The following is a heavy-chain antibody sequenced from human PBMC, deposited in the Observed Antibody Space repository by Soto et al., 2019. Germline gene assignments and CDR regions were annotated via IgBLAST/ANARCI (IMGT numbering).Heavy chain of an antibody. V-gene: IGHV1-69*06. D-gene: IGHD3-22*01. Sequence: SVKVSCKASGGTFGSDAITWVRQAPGQGLEWVGRIIPIFGTTNYAQNLQGRVTISADKSTLTSYMELHSLTSDDTALYYCARDRTDSGYYTNLLDPWGQGTQVTVSS. J-gene: IGHJ5*02. CDR3: ARDRTDSGYYTNLLDP. CDR1: GGTFGSDA. CDR2: IIPIFGTT.